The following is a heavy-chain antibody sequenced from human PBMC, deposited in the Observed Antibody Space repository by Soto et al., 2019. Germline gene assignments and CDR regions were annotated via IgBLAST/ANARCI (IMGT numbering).Heavy chain of an antibody. CDR2: IYHGGST. J-gene: IGHJ4*02. Sequence: XDTLSLTGAVSGGSISSSNWWIWVRQPPGKGLEWIGEIYHGGSTNYNPSLKSRVTISVDKSKNQFSLKLSSVTAADTAVYYCARSRGYYDSSGYSYYWGQGTLVTVSS. V-gene: IGHV4-4*02. CDR3: ARSRGYYDSSGYSYY. D-gene: IGHD3-22*01. CDR1: GGSISSSNW.